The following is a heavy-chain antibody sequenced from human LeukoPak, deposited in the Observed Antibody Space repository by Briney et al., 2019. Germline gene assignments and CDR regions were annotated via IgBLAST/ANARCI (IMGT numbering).Heavy chain of an antibody. J-gene: IGHJ4*02. CDR2: INDKCDGGKT. V-gene: IGHV3-15*01. CDR3: TTGLAF. CDR1: GFTFNYAW. Sequence: PGGSLRLSCAASGFTFNYAWMSWVRQAPGKGLEWVGRINDKCDGGKTDYATPVKGRFTISRDDSKNTVYLQMNSLKTEDTAVYYCTTGLAFWGQGTLVTVSS.